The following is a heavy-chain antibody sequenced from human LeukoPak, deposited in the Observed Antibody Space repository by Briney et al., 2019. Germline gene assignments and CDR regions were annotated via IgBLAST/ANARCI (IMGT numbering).Heavy chain of an antibody. CDR3: ARAGGFYGSGSYIY. D-gene: IGHD3-10*01. J-gene: IGHJ4*02. CDR2: IYYSGST. Sequence: PSETLSLTCTVSGGSISSSSYYWGWIRQTPGKGLEWIGSIYYSGSTYYNPSLKSRVTISVDTSKNQFSLKLSSVTAADTAVYYCARAGGFYGSGSYIYWGQGTLVTVSS. CDR1: GGSISSSSYY. V-gene: IGHV4-39*01.